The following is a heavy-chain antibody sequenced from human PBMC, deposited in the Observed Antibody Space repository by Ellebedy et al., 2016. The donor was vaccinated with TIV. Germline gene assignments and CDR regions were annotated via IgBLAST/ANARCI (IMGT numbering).Heavy chain of an antibody. CDR2: IKQDGNEK. D-gene: IGHD2-15*01. CDR3: AREDTVVAASWVDY. Sequence: GESLKISXAASGFTFSNFWMSWVRQAPGKGLEYVASIKQDGNEKYYVDSVKGRFTISRDNAKNSLYLQMNSLRAEDTAVYYCAREDTVVAASWVDYWGQGTLVTVSS. J-gene: IGHJ4*02. V-gene: IGHV3-7*03. CDR1: GFTFSNFW.